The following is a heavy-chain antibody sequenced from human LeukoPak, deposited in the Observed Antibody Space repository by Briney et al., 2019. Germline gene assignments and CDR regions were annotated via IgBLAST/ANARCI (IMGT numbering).Heavy chain of an antibody. J-gene: IGHJ4*02. CDR2: IIPIFGTA. CDR3: ARDAPDDYGDYG. D-gene: IGHD4-17*01. Sequence: GASVKVSCKASGGTFSSYAISWVRQAPGQGLEWMGGIIPIFGTANYAQKSQGRVTITAHESTSTASMELSSRRSEYTAVYYCARDAPDDYGDYGWGQGTLVTASS. CDR1: GGTFSSYA. V-gene: IGHV1-69*13.